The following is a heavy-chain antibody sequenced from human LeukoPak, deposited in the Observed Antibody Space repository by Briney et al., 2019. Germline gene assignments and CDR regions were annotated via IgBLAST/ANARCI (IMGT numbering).Heavy chain of an antibody. V-gene: IGHV4-39*01. CDR1: GVSISSSSYY. CDR2: IYYSGST. CDR3: ARGRDYVWGTYRNAFDF. Sequence: SETLSLTCTVSGVSISSSSYYWGWIRQPPGKGLEWIGSIYYSGSTYYNPSLKSRVTISVDTSKNQFSLKLSSVTAADTAVYYCARGRDYVWGTYRNAFDFWGQGTMVTVSS. J-gene: IGHJ3*01. D-gene: IGHD3-16*02.